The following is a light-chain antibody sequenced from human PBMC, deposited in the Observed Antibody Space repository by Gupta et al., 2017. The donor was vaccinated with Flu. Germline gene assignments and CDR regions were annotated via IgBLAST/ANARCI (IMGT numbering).Light chain of an antibody. V-gene: IGLV6-57*03. CDR3: QSYDRNKNLWV. J-gene: IGLJ3*02. Sequence: TTTCARSSGSIASGYDHGYQQRPGSAPTTVIHEDRQVPSGVPDRFSGSIDSSANSASLTITGLKTEDEADYYCQSYDRNKNLWVFGGGTKLTVL. CDR1: SGSIASGY. CDR2: EDR.